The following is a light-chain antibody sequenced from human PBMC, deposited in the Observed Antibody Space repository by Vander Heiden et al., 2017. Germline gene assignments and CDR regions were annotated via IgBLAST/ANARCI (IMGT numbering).Light chain of an antibody. J-gene: IGKJ3*01. Sequence: DIQMTQSPSSLSASVGDRVTITCQASQDISNYLNWYQQKPVKAPKLLIYDASNLETGVPSRFTGSGSGTDFTFTIISLQPEDIATYYCQRYDNLRFTFGHGTKVDIK. CDR2: DAS. CDR1: QDISNY. CDR3: QRYDNLRFT. V-gene: IGKV1-33*01.